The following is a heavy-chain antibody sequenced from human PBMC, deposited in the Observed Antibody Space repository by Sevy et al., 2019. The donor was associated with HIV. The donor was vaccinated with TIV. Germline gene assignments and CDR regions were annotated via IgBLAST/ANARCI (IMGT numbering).Heavy chain of an antibody. CDR1: GGSISPYF. V-gene: IGHV4-4*07. D-gene: IGHD3-16*01. Sequence: SETLSLTCTVSGGSISPYFWAWIRQPAGKQLEWIGRISSSGITNSNPSLKSRVTMSIDTSKNDFSLKLSSVTDADTAFYYCARDDLETGGRNWFDLWGQGTLVTVSS. J-gene: IGHJ5*02. CDR3: ARDDLETGGRNWFDL. CDR2: ISSSGIT.